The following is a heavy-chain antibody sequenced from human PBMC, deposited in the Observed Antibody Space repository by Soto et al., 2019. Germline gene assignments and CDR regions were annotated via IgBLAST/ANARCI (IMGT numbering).Heavy chain of an antibody. J-gene: IGHJ5*02. D-gene: IGHD6-6*01. Sequence: VKVSCKASGGTFSSYAISWVRQAPGQGLEWMGGIIPIFGTANYAQKFQGRVTITADESTSTAYMELSSLRSEDTAVYYCARVAARPGWFDPWGQGTLVTVSS. CDR2: IIPIFGTA. CDR3: ARVAARPGWFDP. V-gene: IGHV1-69*01. CDR1: GGTFSSYA.